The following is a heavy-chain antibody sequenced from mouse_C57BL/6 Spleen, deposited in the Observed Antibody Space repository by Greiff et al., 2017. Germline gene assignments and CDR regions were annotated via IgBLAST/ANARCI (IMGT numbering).Heavy chain of an antibody. CDR2: IDPANGNS. D-gene: IGHD1-1*01. Sequence: EVQLQQSVAELVRPGASVKLSCTASGFNIKNTYLPWVKQRPAQGLGWICRIDPANGNSKYASKFQGKATITADTSSNTADLQLSSLTSEDTAIYYCARGLPYGSSSWGQGTLVTVSA. J-gene: IGHJ3*01. CDR1: GFNIKNTY. V-gene: IGHV14-3*01. CDR3: ARGLPYGSSS.